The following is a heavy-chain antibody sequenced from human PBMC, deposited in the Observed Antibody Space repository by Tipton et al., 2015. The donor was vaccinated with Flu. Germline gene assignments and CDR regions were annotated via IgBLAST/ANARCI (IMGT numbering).Heavy chain of an antibody. D-gene: IGHD6-13*01. J-gene: IGHJ3*02. Sequence: TLSLTCAVYGGSFSGYYWSWIRQPPGKGLEWIGEVNHSGSTNYNPSLKSRVTISVDTSKNQFSLKLSSVTAADTAGYYCASQYSSSWYAAFDIWGQGTMVTVSS. CDR1: GGSFSGYY. V-gene: IGHV4-34*01. CDR2: VNHSGST. CDR3: ASQYSSSWYAAFDI.